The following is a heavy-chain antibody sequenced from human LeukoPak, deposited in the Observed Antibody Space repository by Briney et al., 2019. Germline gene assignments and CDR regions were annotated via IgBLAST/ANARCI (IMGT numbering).Heavy chain of an antibody. CDR2: ISSNAATS. J-gene: IGHJ4*02. CDR3: ARRERNAFDY. CDR1: GFTFTSYA. V-gene: IGHV3-64*01. Sequence: QPGGSLRLSCAASGFTFTSYAMYWVRQAPGRGPEYVSAISSNAATSYYASSVKGRFTISRGTSKSTLYLQMGSLRAEDTAVYYCARRERNAFDYWGQGALVTVSS. D-gene: IGHD2-8*01.